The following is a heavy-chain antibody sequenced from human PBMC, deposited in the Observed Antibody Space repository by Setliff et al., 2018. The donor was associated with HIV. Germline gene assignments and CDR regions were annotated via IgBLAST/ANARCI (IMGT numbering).Heavy chain of an antibody. J-gene: IGHJ4*02. CDR3: ARRTGGSGSPLLW. D-gene: IGHD1-26*01. V-gene: IGHV1-18*01. Sequence: ASVKVSCKASGYTFISYGISWVRQAPGQGLEWMGWISAYNGYTNYAQRFQGRVTMTRNTSLSTAYMELNSLTPEDTAVYYCARRTGGSGSPLLWWGQGSLVTVSS. CDR2: ISAYNGYT. CDR1: GYTFISYG.